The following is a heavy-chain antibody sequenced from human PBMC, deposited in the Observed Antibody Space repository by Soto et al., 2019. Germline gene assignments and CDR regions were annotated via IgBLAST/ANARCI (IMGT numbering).Heavy chain of an antibody. V-gene: IGHV3-30*18. CDR2: TSYGGDNE. CDR3: AKPYYGGWYTDQVDN. Sequence: QVQLVESGGGVVQPGRSLRLSCATSGFSFSSYAMYWVRQAPGKGLEWVAVTSYGGDNEYYADSVKGRFTISRDNSXXTVYLQMNSLRAEDTAVYYCAKPYYGGWYTDQVDNWGQGTLVTVSS. J-gene: IGHJ4*02. D-gene: IGHD6-19*01. CDR1: GFSFSSYA.